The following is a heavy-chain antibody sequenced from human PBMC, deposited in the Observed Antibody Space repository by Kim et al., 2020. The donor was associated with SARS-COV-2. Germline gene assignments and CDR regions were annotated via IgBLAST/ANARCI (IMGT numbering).Heavy chain of an antibody. Sequence: GGSLRLSCVASGFTFSSYAMSWVRQAPGKGLEWVSAISGSGAGTYYADSVKGRFTISRDNSKNTLYLQMNSLRAEDTAVYHCAKDRVHYYDSSGYYYDFDYWGQGTLVTVSS. CDR1: GFTFSSYA. CDR2: ISGSGAGT. D-gene: IGHD3-22*01. CDR3: AKDRVHYYDSSGYYYDFDY. J-gene: IGHJ4*02. V-gene: IGHV3-23*01.